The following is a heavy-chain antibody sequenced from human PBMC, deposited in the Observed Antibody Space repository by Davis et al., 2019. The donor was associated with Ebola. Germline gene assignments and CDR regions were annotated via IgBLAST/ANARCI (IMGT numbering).Heavy chain of an antibody. J-gene: IGHJ6*02. V-gene: IGHV6-1*01. CDR2: TYYSSKWYY. Sequence: HSQTLSLTCAISGDRVSRGGWNWIRQSTSRGLEWLGRTYYSSKWYYDYAVSVKSRITINPDTSTNQLSLQLNSVTPEDTAVYYCVRGWGRSGLDVWGQGTTVTVSS. CDR3: VRGWGRSGLDV. CDR1: GDRVSRGG. D-gene: IGHD3-16*01.